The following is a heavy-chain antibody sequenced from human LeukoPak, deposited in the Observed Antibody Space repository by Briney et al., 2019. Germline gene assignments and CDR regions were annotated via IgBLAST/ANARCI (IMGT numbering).Heavy chain of an antibody. V-gene: IGHV4-34*01. D-gene: IGHD3-10*01. CDR1: GGSFSVYY. Sequence: PSETLSLTCAVYGGSFSVYYWSWVRQPPGKGLEWIGEINHSGSTNYNPSLKSRVTISVDTSKNQFSLKLRSVTAADTAVYYCARDHIVRGVKRRWDYGGHGTLVTVSS. J-gene: IGHJ4*01. CDR2: INHSGST. CDR3: ARDHIVRGVKRRWDY.